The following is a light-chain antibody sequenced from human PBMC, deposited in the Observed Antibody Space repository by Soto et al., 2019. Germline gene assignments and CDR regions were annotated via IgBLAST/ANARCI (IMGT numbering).Light chain of an antibody. CDR2: GAS. CDR1: QSVSSY. J-gene: IGKJ1*01. Sequence: EIVLTQSPGTLSLSPGERATLSCRASQSVSSYLAWYQQRPGQAPSLLIYGASSRATGIPDRFSGSGSGTDFTLTISRLEPEDFALYYCQQYRTSPWTFGQGTKVDI. CDR3: QQYRTSPWT. V-gene: IGKV3-20*01.